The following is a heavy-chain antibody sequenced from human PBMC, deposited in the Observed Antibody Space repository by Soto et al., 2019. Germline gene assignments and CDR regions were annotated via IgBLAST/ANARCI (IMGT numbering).Heavy chain of an antibody. CDR2: ISAYNGNT. Sequence: SVKVSCKASGYTFTIYGISCVRQAPGQGLEWMGWISAYNGNTNYAQKLQGRVTMTTDTSTDTAYMELSSLRSEDTAVYYCATGPIDYYDSSGYYYFDYWGQGTLVTVSS. CDR1: GYTFTIYG. V-gene: IGHV1-18*01. D-gene: IGHD3-22*01. J-gene: IGHJ4*02. CDR3: ATGPIDYYDSSGYYYFDY.